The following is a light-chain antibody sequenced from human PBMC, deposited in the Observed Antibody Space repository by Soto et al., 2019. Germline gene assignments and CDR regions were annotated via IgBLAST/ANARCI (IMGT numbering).Light chain of an antibody. J-gene: IGLJ1*01. Sequence: QSVLTQPPSVSGAPGQRVTISCTGSSSKIGAGYDIHWYQQPPGTAPKLLIYGNTNRPSGVPDRFSGSKSGTSASLAITGLQADDEADYYCQSYDSSLSAYVFGTGTKVTVL. V-gene: IGLV1-40*01. CDR1: SSKIGAGYD. CDR2: GNT. CDR3: QSYDSSLSAYV.